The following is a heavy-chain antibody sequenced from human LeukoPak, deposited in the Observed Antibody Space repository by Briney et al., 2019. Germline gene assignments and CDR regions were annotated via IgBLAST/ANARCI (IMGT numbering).Heavy chain of an antibody. Sequence: ASVKVSCKASGYTFTSYGISWVRQAPGQGLEWMGWISAYNGNTNYAQKLQGRVTMTTDTSTSTAYMELRSLRSDDTAVYYCARDHIAAAGYYYGMDVWGQGTTVTVSS. J-gene: IGHJ6*02. V-gene: IGHV1-18*01. CDR1: GYTFTSYG. CDR2: ISAYNGNT. CDR3: ARDHIAAAGYYYGMDV. D-gene: IGHD6-13*01.